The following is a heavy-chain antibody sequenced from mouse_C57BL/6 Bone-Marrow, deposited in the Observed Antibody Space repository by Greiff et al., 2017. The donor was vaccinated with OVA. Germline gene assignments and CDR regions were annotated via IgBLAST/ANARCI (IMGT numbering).Heavy chain of an antibody. D-gene: IGHD2-4*01. CDR3: AREGLRRSY. V-gene: IGHV1-59*01. CDR1: GYTFTSYW. Sequence: QVQLQQPGAELVRPGTSVKLSCKASGYTFTSYWMHWVKQRPGQGLEWIGVIDPSDSYTNYNQKFKGKATLTVDTSSSTAYMQLSSLTSEDSAGYYCAREGLRRSYWGQGTTLTVSS. CDR2: IDPSDSYT. J-gene: IGHJ2*01.